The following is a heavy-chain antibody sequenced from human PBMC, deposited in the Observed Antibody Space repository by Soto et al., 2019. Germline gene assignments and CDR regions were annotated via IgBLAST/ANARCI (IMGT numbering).Heavy chain of an antibody. CDR2: INTNTGNP. CDR1: GYTFTSYA. Sequence: ASVKVSCKASGYTFTSYAMNWVRQAPGQGLEWMGWINTNTGNPTYAQGFTGRFVFSLDTSVSTAYLQICSLKAEDTAVYYCARGRDGGVCSGGSCYSLFQHWGQATLVTVSS. CDR3: ARGRDGGVCSGGSCYSLFQH. D-gene: IGHD2-15*01. J-gene: IGHJ1*01. V-gene: IGHV7-4-1*01.